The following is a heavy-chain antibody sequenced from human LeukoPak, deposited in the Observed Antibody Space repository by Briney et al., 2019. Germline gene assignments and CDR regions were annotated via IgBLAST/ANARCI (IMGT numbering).Heavy chain of an antibody. CDR3: ARGGKQWLPFDY. D-gene: IGHD6-19*01. V-gene: IGHV4-34*01. CDR1: GGSFSGYY. J-gene: IGHJ4*02. CDR2: INHSGST. Sequence: TSETLSLTCAVYGGSFSGYYWSWLRQPPGKGLEWIGEINHSGSTNYNPSLKSRVTISVDTSKNQFSLKPSSVTAADTAVYYCARGGKQWLPFDYWGQGTLVTVSS.